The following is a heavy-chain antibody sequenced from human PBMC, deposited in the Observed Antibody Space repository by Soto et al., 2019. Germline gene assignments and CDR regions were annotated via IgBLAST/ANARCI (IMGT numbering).Heavy chain of an antibody. D-gene: IGHD2-15*01. Sequence: QVQLVQSGAEVKKPGSSVKVSCKASGGTFSSYTISWVRQAPGQGLEWMGRIIPILGIANYAQKFQGRVTITADKAPSTAYMELSSLRSEDTAVYYCARDRDGYCSGGSCYGTEYFQHWGQGTLVTVSS. CDR2: IIPILGIA. J-gene: IGHJ1*01. V-gene: IGHV1-69*08. CDR3: ARDRDGYCSGGSCYGTEYFQH. CDR1: GGTFSSYT.